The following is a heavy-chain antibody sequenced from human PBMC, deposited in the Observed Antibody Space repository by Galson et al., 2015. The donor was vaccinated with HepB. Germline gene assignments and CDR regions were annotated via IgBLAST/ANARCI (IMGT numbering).Heavy chain of an antibody. J-gene: IGHJ4*02. CDR2: ISSSSSYI. V-gene: IGHV3-21*01. D-gene: IGHD4-17*01. Sequence: SLRLSCAASGFTFSSYSMNWVRQAPGKGLEWVSSISSSSSYIYYADSVKGRFTISRDNAKNSLYLQMNSLRAEDTAVYYCARDDTTTVTDYWGQGTLVTVSS. CDR3: ARDDTTTVTDY. CDR1: GFTFSSYS.